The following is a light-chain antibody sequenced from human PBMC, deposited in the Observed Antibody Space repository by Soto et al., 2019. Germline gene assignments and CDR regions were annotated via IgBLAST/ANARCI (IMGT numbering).Light chain of an antibody. Sequence: QSALTQPASVSGSPGQSITISCTATSTDIGSYNLVSWYQQHPGKAPKLIIYEGSKRPSGISIRFSGSRSDNTASLTISGLQAEDEADYYCCSYTGSVVFGGGTKLTVL. CDR1: STDIGSYNL. V-gene: IGLV2-23*01. J-gene: IGLJ2*01. CDR2: EGS. CDR3: CSYTGSVV.